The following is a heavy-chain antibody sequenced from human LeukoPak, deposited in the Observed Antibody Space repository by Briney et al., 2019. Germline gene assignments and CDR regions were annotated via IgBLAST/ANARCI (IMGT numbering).Heavy chain of an antibody. Sequence: GGSLRLSCEASQFTFSRFAMSWIRQAPGTGLEWVSTLSGSGTATYYADSVKGRFTTSRDNSKDTLYLQMDKLRADDTAVYYCAKHLGSHSFLVYYMDVWGTGSSVSVSS. CDR1: QFTFSRFA. D-gene: IGHD2-21*01. CDR3: AKHLGSHSFLVYYMDV. J-gene: IGHJ6*03. V-gene: IGHV3-23*01. CDR2: LSGSGTAT.